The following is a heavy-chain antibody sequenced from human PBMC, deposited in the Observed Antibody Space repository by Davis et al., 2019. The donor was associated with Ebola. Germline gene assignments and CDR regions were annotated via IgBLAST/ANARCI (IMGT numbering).Heavy chain of an antibody. V-gene: IGHV3-21*01. D-gene: IGHD2-15*01. CDR1: GFTFSSYS. J-gene: IGHJ4*02. CDR3: ARPGLIGYSDY. Sequence: GGSLRLSCAASGFTFSSYSMNWVRQAPGKGLEWVSSISSSSSYIYYADSVKGRFTISRDNAKNSLYLQMNSLRAEDTAVYYCARPGLIGYSDYWGQGTLVTVSS. CDR2: ISSSSSYI.